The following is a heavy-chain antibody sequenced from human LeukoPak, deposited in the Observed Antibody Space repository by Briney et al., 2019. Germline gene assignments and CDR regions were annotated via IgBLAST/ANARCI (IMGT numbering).Heavy chain of an antibody. Sequence: GGSLRLSCAASGFTFSSYGMHWVRQAPGKGLEWVAVISYDGSNKYYADSVKGRFTISRDNSKNTLYLQMNSLRAEDTAVYYCAKAREEDGYNFDYWGQGTLVTVSS. CDR3: AKAREEDGYNFDY. J-gene: IGHJ4*02. CDR2: ISYDGSNK. V-gene: IGHV3-30*18. D-gene: IGHD5-24*01. CDR1: GFTFSSYG.